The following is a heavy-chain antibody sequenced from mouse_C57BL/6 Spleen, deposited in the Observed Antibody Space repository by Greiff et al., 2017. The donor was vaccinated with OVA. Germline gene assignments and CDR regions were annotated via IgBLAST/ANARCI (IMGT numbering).Heavy chain of an antibody. CDR2: IYPVSGET. CDR1: GYTFTDYI. Sequence: QVQLKESGAELASPGASVTLSCKASGYTFTDYIMNWVKKRPGQGLEWIGRIYPVSGETNYNQKFMGKATFSVDRSSSTVYMVLNSLTSEDPAVYYCATAQATDYWYFDVWGTGTTVTVSS. D-gene: IGHD3-2*02. CDR3: ATAQATDYWYFDV. V-gene: IGHV1-11*01. J-gene: IGHJ1*03.